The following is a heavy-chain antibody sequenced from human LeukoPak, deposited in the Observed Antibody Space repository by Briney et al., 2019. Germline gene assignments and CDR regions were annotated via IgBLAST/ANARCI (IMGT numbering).Heavy chain of an antibody. Sequence: PGRSLRLSCAASGFTFDDYAMHWVRQAPGKGLEWVSGISWKSGPIGYADSVKGRFTISRDNAKNSLYLQMNSLRAEDTALYYCAKDISPFCDADCPSDYWGQGTLVTVSS. CDR2: ISWKSGPI. J-gene: IGHJ4*02. V-gene: IGHV3-9*01. D-gene: IGHD2-21*02. CDR3: AKDISPFCDADCPSDY. CDR1: GFTFDDYA.